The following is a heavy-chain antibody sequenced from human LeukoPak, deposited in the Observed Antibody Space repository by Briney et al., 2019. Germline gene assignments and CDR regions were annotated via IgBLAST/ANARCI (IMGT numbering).Heavy chain of an antibody. Sequence: GGSLRLSCAASGFTFSSYAMHWVRQAPGKGLEYVSAISSNGGSTYYANSVKGRFTISRDNSKNTLYLQMGSLRAEDMAVYYCARVHSGSWTNWFDPWGQGTLLTVSS. CDR2: ISSNGGST. D-gene: IGHD6-13*01. CDR3: ARVHSGSWTNWFDP. V-gene: IGHV3-64*01. CDR1: GFTFSSYA. J-gene: IGHJ5*02.